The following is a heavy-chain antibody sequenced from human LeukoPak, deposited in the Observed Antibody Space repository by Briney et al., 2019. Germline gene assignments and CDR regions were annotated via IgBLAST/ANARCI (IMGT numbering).Heavy chain of an antibody. CDR2: IGGYNGNT. Sequence: ASVKVSCKASGYIFTSYGISWVRQAPGQGLEWMGWIGGYNGNTYSTQKLQGRVTMATDTSTFTSYMELRSLTSDDTAIYYCARDCSGGSCHFDYWGQGTLVTVSS. CDR3: ARDCSGGSCHFDY. D-gene: IGHD2-15*01. J-gene: IGHJ4*02. CDR1: GYIFTSYG. V-gene: IGHV1-18*01.